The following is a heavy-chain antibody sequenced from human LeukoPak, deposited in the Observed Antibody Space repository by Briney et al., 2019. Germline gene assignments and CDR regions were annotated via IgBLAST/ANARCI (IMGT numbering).Heavy chain of an antibody. V-gene: IGHV3-30*18. J-gene: IGHJ3*02. Sequence: GGSLRLSCAASGFTFSSYGMHWVRQAPGKGLEWVAVISYDGSNKYYADSVKGRFTISRDNSKNTLYLQMNSLRAEDTAVYYCAKSNTGIAVAGTDAFDIWGQGTMVTVSS. CDR1: GFTFSSYG. CDR2: ISYDGSNK. CDR3: AKSNTGIAVAGTDAFDI. D-gene: IGHD6-19*01.